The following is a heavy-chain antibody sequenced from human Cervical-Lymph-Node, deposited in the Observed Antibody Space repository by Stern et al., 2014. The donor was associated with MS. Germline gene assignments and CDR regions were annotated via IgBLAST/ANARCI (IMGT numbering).Heavy chain of an antibody. CDR3: AHNFGPAGNLDNAFDI. CDR1: GFSLSTSGVS. CDR2: FYWNGDK. Sequence: TLKESGPTLVKPTQTLTLTCTFSGFSLSTSGVSVAWIRQPPGKALEWLALFYWNGDKRYNPSLKSRVTITKDTSENQVVLKMTSMAPVDTATYYCAHNFGPAGNLDNAFDIWGRGTMVTVSS. J-gene: IGHJ3*02. V-gene: IGHV2-5*01. D-gene: IGHD6-13*01.